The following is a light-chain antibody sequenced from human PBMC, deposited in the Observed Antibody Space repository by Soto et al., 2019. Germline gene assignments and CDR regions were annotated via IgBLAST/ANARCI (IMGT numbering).Light chain of an antibody. CDR1: QDIANY. J-gene: IGKJ1*01. V-gene: IGKV1-27*01. CDR2: GAI. Sequence: DIPMTQSPSSLSASVGDRVTITCRASQDIANYFAWYQQKQGKVPKLLIYGAITVQAGVPSRFSGSGSGTDFTLTISSLQPEDAATYYCQKYNNAPRTFGQGTKV. CDR3: QKYNNAPRT.